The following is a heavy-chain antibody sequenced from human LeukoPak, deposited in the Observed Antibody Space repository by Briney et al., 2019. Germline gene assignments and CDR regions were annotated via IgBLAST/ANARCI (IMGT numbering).Heavy chain of an antibody. J-gene: IGHJ4*02. CDR2: IYYSGST. Sequence: SETLSLTCTVSGGSIGSYYWSWIRQPPGKGLEWIGYIYYSGSTNYNPSLKSRVTISVDTSKNQFSLKLSSVTAADTAVYYCARHEAAAGIDYWGQGTLVTVSS. CDR3: ARHEAAAGIDY. D-gene: IGHD6-13*01. V-gene: IGHV4-59*08. CDR1: GGSIGSYY.